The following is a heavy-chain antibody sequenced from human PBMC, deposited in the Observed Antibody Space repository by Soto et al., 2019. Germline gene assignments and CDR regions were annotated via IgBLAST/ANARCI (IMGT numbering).Heavy chain of an antibody. Sequence: PGESLKISCKGSGYNFNTFWISWLRQMPGKGLEWMGRIDPSDSYSDYSPSFKGHVSISSDKSVTTAYLTWSSLKASDTAIYYWARLDGASPDALDFWGQGTMVTVSS. CDR2: IDPSDSYS. J-gene: IGHJ3*01. CDR3: ARLDGASPDALDF. D-gene: IGHD2-2*03. CDR1: GYNFNTFW. V-gene: IGHV5-10-1*01.